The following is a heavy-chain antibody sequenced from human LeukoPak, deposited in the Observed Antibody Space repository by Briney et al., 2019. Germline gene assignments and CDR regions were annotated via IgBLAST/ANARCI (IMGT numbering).Heavy chain of an antibody. Sequence: GRSLRLSCAASGFTFNNFAIHWVRQAPGKGLEWVAGISYDGSNKYCADSVKGRFTISRDNSKNTLYLQMNSLRAEDTAVYYCARPLTTGESRGYFDYWGQRTLVTVSS. CDR3: ARPLTTGESRGYFDY. CDR1: GFTFNNFA. CDR2: ISYDGSNK. V-gene: IGHV3-30-3*01. D-gene: IGHD7-27*01. J-gene: IGHJ4*02.